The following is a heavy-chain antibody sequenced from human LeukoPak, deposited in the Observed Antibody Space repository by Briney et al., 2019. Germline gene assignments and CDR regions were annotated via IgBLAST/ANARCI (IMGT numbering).Heavy chain of an antibody. CDR3: ARDMYRSGRVPFDY. D-gene: IGHD6-19*01. V-gene: IGHV1-2*02. CDR2: INPNSGGT. CDR1: GYTFTGYY. J-gene: IGHJ4*02. Sequence: ASVKVSCKASGYTFTGYYIHWVRQAPGQGLEWMGWINPNSGGTNYIQKFQGRVTMTRDTSISTAYMELSRLRSDDTAVYYCARDMYRSGRVPFDYWGQGTLVTVSS.